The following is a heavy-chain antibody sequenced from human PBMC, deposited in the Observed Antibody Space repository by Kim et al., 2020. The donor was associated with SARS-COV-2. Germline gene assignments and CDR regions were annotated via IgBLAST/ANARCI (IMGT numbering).Heavy chain of an antibody. V-gene: IGHV4-39*01. CDR3: ARHERRAAAGRRGCWFDP. D-gene: IGHD6-13*01. Sequence: KSRVTISVDTSKNQFSLKLSSVTAADTAVYYCARHERRAAAGRRGCWFDPWGQGTLVTVSS. J-gene: IGHJ5*02.